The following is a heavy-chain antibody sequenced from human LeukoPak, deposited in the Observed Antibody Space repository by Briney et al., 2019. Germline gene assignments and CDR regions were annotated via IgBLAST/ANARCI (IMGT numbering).Heavy chain of an antibody. CDR2: IKQDGSET. V-gene: IGHV3-7*01. CDR3: ARDQSIHPYPEVILDF. Sequence: PGGSLRLSCAASGFTFSSYSMNWVRQAPGKGLEWVANIKQDGSETYYMDYVKGRFTISRDNAKNSLHLQMDSLRAEDTAVYYCARDQSIHPYPEVILDFWGQGALVTVSS. D-gene: IGHD3-10*01. CDR1: GFTFSSYS. J-gene: IGHJ4*02.